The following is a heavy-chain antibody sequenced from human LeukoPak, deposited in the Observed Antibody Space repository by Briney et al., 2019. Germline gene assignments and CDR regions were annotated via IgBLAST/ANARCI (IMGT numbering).Heavy chain of an antibody. CDR2: IGSSSRDK. V-gene: IGHV3-21*01. J-gene: IGHJ4*01. CDR3: VGGDEREV. D-gene: IGHD1-1*01. Sequence: PGGSLRLSCVASGYTFNTRTMNWVRQAPGKGLEWLSSIGSSSRDKYYADSVKGRFTISRDNAESSLYLQMNRLRADDTAVYYCVGGDEREVWGHGTLVTVSS. CDR1: GYTFNTRT.